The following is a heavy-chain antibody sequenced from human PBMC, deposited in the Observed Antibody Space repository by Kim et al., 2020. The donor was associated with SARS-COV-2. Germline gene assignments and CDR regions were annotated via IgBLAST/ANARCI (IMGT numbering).Heavy chain of an antibody. CDR3: ARVKIGNRYSSSWFDY. V-gene: IGHV4-59*01. J-gene: IGHJ5*01. Sequence: SLESRVTRSVETSKNQFSRKLSSVTAADTAVYYCARVKIGNRYSSSWFDYWGQGTLVTVSS. D-gene: IGHD6-13*01.